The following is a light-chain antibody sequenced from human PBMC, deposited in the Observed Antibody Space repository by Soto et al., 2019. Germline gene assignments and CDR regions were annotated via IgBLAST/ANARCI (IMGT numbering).Light chain of an antibody. Sequence: DIQMTQSPSTLSASVGDRVTITCRASQSISSWLAWYQQKPGEAPKLLIYDVSSLESGVPSRFSGSGSGTEFTLTISSLQPDDFATYYCQQSYSTQTFGQGTRLEIK. CDR2: DVS. V-gene: IGKV1-5*01. CDR3: QQSYSTQT. J-gene: IGKJ5*01. CDR1: QSISSW.